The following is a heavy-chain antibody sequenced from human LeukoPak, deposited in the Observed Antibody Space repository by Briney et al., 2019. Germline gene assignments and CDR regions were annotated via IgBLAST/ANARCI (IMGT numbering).Heavy chain of an antibody. D-gene: IGHD1-26*01. V-gene: IGHV4-61*02. CDR1: GHSIISASCL. Sequence: PTETLTLTCSVPGHSIISASCLSSSIRQPAGNGLEWIGRIYTRGSTNYNPSRDSRATISVDSSKNQFSLKLSSVTGADTAVYYCARDRYSGSTYFDPGGQGTLATVSS. CDR2: IYTRGST. J-gene: IGHJ5*02. CDR3: ARDRYSGSTYFDP.